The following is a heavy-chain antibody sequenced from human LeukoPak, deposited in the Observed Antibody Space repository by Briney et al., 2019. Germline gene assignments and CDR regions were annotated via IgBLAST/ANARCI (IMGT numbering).Heavy chain of an antibody. CDR1: GGSISGYY. D-gene: IGHD5-12*01. CDR3: ARESSTPTMQGAFDI. J-gene: IGHJ3*02. CDR2: IYNSVHT. V-gene: IGHV4-59*01. Sequence: SETLSLTCTVSGGSISGYYWSWIRQPPGKGLEWIGYIYNSVHTNHNPSLESRVTISEDTSKNQISLKLSSVTAADTAVYYCARESSTPTMQGAFDIWGQGTMVTVSS.